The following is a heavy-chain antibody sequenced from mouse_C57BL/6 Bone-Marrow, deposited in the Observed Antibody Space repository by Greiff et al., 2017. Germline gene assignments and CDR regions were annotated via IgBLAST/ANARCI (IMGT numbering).Heavy chain of an antibody. V-gene: IGHV1-55*01. Sequence: QVQLQQPGAELVKPGASVKMSCKASGYTFTSYWITWVKQRPGQGLEWIGDIYPGIGSTNYNEKFKSKATLTVDTTSSQASLQPSSLTYEDSADYYCARGDGYDGVMDYWGQGTSVTVSS. CDR2: IYPGIGST. J-gene: IGHJ4*01. CDR1: GYTFTSYW. D-gene: IGHD2-2*01. CDR3: ARGDGYDGVMDY.